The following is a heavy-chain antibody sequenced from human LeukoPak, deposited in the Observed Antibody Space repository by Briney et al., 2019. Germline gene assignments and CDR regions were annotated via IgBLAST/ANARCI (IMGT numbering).Heavy chain of an antibody. CDR3: IVAVPPAYYFDY. J-gene: IGHJ4*02. CDR2: ISYDGSNK. V-gene: IGHV3-30-3*01. CDR1: RFTFSDYS. D-gene: IGHD2-2*01. Sequence: GRSLRLSCAASRFTFSDYSMHWVRQAPGKGLEWVAVISYDGSNKYYADSVKGRFTISRDNSKNTLYLQMNSLRAEDTAIYYCIVAVPPAYYFDYWGQGTLVTVSS.